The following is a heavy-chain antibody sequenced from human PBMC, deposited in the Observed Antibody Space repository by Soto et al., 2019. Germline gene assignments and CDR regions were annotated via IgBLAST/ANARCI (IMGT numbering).Heavy chain of an antibody. CDR1: GFTFSDYY. J-gene: IGHJ4*02. V-gene: IGHV3-11*01. CDR3: AKMSSENYYDPVFS. D-gene: IGHD3-22*01. Sequence: QVQLVVSGGGLVQTSGSLRIACVASGFTFSDYYMSWVRQAPGKGLEWVSYISSTGNTIYYADSVKGRFTISRDNAKNSVYLQMNNLRAEDTALYFCAKMSSENYYDPVFSWGQGTLVTVSS. CDR2: ISSTGNTI.